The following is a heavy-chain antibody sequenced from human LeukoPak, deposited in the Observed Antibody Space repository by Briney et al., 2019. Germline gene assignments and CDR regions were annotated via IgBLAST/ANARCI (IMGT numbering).Heavy chain of an antibody. J-gene: IGHJ5*01. Sequence: GGSLRLSCAASGFTFSDYGMHWVRQAPGKGLEWVAFIRNDGSYEYYPDSVKGRFTISRDNFRNALFPQMNSLRAEDAAVYYCAKGGSPSHNWFNSWGQGTLVTVSS. V-gene: IGHV3-30*02. CDR3: AKGGSPSHNWFNS. CDR1: GFTFSDYG. D-gene: IGHD2-15*01. CDR2: IRNDGSYE.